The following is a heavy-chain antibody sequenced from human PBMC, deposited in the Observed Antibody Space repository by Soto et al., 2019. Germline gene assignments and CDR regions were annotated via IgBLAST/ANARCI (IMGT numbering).Heavy chain of an antibody. J-gene: IGHJ6*02. CDR2: ISYDGSNK. D-gene: IGHD6-19*01. CDR1: GFTFSSYG. CDR3: ATDHARIAVALWGMDV. Sequence: QVQLVESGGGVVQPGRSLRLSCAASGFTFSSYGMHWVRQAPGKGLGWVAVISYDGSNKYYADSVKGRFTISRDNSKNTLYLIMISLRAEDTAVYYCATDHARIAVALWGMDVWGQGTTVTVSS. V-gene: IGHV3-30*03.